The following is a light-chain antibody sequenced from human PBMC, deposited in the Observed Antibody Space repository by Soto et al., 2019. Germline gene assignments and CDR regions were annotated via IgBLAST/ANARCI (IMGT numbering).Light chain of an antibody. V-gene: IGKV3-20*01. Sequence: EIVLTQSPGTLSLSPGERATLSCRAGQNVINSYLAWYQQKPGQAPRLLIYGASSRATGIPDRFSGSGSGTDFTLTISRLEPEDFALYYCQQYGSSQTTFGQGTRLEIK. CDR3: QQYGSSQTT. CDR2: GAS. CDR1: QNVINSY. J-gene: IGKJ5*01.